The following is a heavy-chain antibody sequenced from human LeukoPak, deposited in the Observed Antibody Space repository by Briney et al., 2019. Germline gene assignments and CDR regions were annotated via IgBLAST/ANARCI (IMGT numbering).Heavy chain of an antibody. CDR2: IIPSFGTA. Sequence: SVKVSCKASGGTFSNYAISWMRQAPGQGPERMGGIIPSFGTANYAQKFEGRVNITADESTNIAYMELRSPRSEDAAVYCAKGGYCSGGTCYIRGFDPWGQGTLVIVSS. J-gene: IGHJ5*02. CDR3: KGGYCSGGTCYIRGFDP. V-gene: IGHV1-69*01. CDR1: GGTFSNYA. D-gene: IGHD2-15*01.